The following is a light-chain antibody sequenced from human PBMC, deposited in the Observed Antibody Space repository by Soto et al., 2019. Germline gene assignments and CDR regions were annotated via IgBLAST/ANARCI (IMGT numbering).Light chain of an antibody. Sequence: EIVMTHSPATLSVSPGERATLSCRASQSVSSNLAWYQQKPGQAPRLLMSGASTRATGIPARFSGSVSGTQLTLKISSMQYEDFIFYYRQQYNNWPVTFRHGTQVDMK. CDR2: GAS. CDR3: QQYNNWPVT. J-gene: IGKJ2*01. V-gene: IGKV3-15*01. CDR1: QSVSSN.